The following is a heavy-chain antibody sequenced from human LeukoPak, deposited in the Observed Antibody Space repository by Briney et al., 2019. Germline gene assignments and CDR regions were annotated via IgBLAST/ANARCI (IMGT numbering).Heavy chain of an antibody. Sequence: HPGRSLRLSCAASGFTFSSYGMNWVRQAPGKGLEWVAVIWYDGSNKYYADSVKGRFTISRNNSKNTLYLQMNSPRAEDTAVYYCARDRVTMIDFWGQGTLVTVSS. CDR3: ARDRVTMIDF. V-gene: IGHV3-33*01. CDR1: GFTFSSYG. J-gene: IGHJ4*02. CDR2: IWYDGSNK. D-gene: IGHD3-22*01.